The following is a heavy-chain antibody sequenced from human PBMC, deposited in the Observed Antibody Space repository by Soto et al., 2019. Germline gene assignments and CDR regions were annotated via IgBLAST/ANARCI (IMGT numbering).Heavy chain of an antibody. V-gene: IGHV4-30-4*01. Sequence: QVQLQESGPGLVKPSQTLFLTCSVSGASVRSGDYYWSSIRQAPGKGLEWIGYIYNSGGSYYNPSLKGRLTISIDTSKNQFSLKLNSVTAADTAIYYCVGTGTTDDYWGRGTLVNVSS. J-gene: IGHJ4*02. CDR1: GASVRSGDYY. D-gene: IGHD4-17*01. CDR3: VGTGTTDDY. CDR2: IYNSGGS.